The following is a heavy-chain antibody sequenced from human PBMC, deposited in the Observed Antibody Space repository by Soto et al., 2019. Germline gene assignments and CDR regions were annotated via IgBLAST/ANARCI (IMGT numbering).Heavy chain of an antibody. V-gene: IGHV4-34*01. D-gene: IGHD2-8*02. CDR2: INHSGST. CDR3: ARDKITGLFDY. Sequence: QVQLQQWGAGLLKPSETLSLTCAVYGGSFSGYYWTWIRQPPGTGLEWIGEINHSGSTNYNPSLKXGVPISVDTSKNQFSLKLTSVTAADTAVYYCARDKITGLFDYWGQGTLVTVSS. J-gene: IGHJ4*02. CDR1: GGSFSGYY.